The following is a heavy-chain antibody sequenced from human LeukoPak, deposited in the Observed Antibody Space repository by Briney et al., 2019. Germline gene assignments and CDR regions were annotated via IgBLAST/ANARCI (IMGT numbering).Heavy chain of an antibody. CDR2: IYSGGST. CDR3: AGSIAYCGGHCRLGDY. V-gene: IGHV3-66*01. D-gene: IGHD2-21*02. CDR1: GFTVSTNY. Sequence: AGGSLRLSCAASGFTVSTNYMSWVRQAPGKGLEWVSVIYSGGSTYYADSVKGRFTISRDNSKNTLYLQMNSLRAEDTAVYYCAGSIAYCGGHCRLGDYWGQGTLVTVSS. J-gene: IGHJ4*02.